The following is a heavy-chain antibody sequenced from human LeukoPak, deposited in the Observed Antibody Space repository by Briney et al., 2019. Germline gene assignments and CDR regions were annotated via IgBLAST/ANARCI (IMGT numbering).Heavy chain of an antibody. Sequence: GGSLRLSCAASGFTFSGYWMSWVRQAPGRGLEWVATIKQDESEKTYVDSVEGRFTSSRDNAKSSLFLQMDSLGAEDTAVYYCARFGMDAAIDYWGQGTLVTVSS. CDR3: ARFGMDAAIDY. CDR1: GFTFSGYW. V-gene: IGHV3-7*01. CDR2: IKQDESEK. D-gene: IGHD2-15*01. J-gene: IGHJ4*02.